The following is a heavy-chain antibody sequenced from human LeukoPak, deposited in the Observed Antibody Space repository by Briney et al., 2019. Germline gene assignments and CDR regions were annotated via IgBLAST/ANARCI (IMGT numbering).Heavy chain of an antibody. D-gene: IGHD6-6*01. CDR1: GGSISSSSYY. CDR3: ARAAQIAARPCWFDP. J-gene: IGHJ5*02. Sequence: SETLSLTCTVSGGSISSSSYYWGWIRQPPGKGLEWIGSIYYSGSTYYNPSLKSRVTISVDTSKNQFSLKLSSVTAADTAVYYCARAAQIAARPCWFDPWGQGTLVTVSS. V-gene: IGHV4-39*07. CDR2: IYYSGST.